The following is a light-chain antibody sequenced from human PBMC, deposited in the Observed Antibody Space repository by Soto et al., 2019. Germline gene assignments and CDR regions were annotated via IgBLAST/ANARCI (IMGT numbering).Light chain of an antibody. V-gene: IGLV2-14*01. J-gene: IGLJ1*01. CDR3: SSYTSSSTLV. Sequence: QSVLTQPSSLSGSPGQSISISCTGTSSDVGGYNYVSWYQQHPGKAPKLMIYDVNNRPSGVSDRFSGSKSSNTASLTISGLQAEDEADYYCSSYTSSSTLVFGTGTKVTVL. CDR1: SSDVGGYNY. CDR2: DVN.